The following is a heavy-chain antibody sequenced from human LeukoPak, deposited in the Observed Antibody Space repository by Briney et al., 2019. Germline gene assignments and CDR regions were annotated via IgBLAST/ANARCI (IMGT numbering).Heavy chain of an antibody. CDR3: ARLHCPTSCYVDY. Sequence: SQTLSLTCAISGDSVSRNSAAWNWIRQSPSRGLEWLGRTYYRSKWSNDYAVSVKSRITINPDTSKNQFSLQLTSVTPEDTAVYYCARLHCPTSCYVDYWGQGTLVTVSS. J-gene: IGHJ4*02. CDR2: TYYRSKWSN. V-gene: IGHV6-1*01. CDR1: GDSVSRNSAA. D-gene: IGHD2-2*01.